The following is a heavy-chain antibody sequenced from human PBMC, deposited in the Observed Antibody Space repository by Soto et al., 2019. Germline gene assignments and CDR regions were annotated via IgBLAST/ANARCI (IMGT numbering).Heavy chain of an antibody. J-gene: IGHJ4*02. Sequence: PGGSLRLSCAASGLTFSSSALNWVRQAPGRGLEWVSTISGSGANTYYADSVKGRFTISRDNSKNTLYLQMNSLRAEDTAVYYSVKLLLRCSSGIYWGQGTLVTVSS. CDR2: ISGSGANT. D-gene: IGHD6-19*01. CDR1: GLTFSSSA. V-gene: IGHV3-23*01. CDR3: VKLLLRCSSGIY.